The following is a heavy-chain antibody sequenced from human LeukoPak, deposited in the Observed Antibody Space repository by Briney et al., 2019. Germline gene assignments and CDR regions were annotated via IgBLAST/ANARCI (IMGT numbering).Heavy chain of an antibody. Sequence: ASVKVSCKASGYTFTGYYMHWVRQAPGQGLEWMGWINPNSGGTNYAQKFQGRVTMTRDMSTSTDYMELSSLRSEDTAVYYCARDNSVEDTAWWFDPWGQGTLVTVSS. V-gene: IGHV1-2*02. CDR2: INPNSGGT. J-gene: IGHJ5*02. CDR1: GYTFTGYY. CDR3: ARDNSVEDTAWWFDP. D-gene: IGHD4-23*01.